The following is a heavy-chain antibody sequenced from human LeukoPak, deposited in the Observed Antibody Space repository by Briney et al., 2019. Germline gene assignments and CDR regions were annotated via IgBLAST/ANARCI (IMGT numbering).Heavy chain of an antibody. CDR1: GGSFSGYY. CDR2: INHSGST. D-gene: IGHD3-3*01. Sequence: PSETLSLTCAVYGGSFSGYYWSWIRQPPGKGLEWIGEINHSGSTNYNPSLKSRVTISVDTSKNQFSLKLSSVTAADTAVYYCAGSGYYKNGYFDYWGQGTLVTVSS. V-gene: IGHV4-34*01. CDR3: AGSGYYKNGYFDY. J-gene: IGHJ4*02.